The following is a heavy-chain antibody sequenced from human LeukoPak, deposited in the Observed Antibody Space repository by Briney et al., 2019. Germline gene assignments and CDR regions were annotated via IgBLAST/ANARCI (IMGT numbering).Heavy chain of an antibody. CDR1: GFTVSSNY. CDR3: ATLSRPPGAPYYFDY. V-gene: IGHV3-66*01. D-gene: IGHD4/OR15-4a*01. CDR2: IYSGGST. Sequence: GGSLRLSCAASGFTVSSNYMSRVRQAPGKGLEWVSVIYSGGSTYYADSVKGRFTISRDNSKNTLYLQMNSLRAEDTAVYYCATLSRPPGAPYYFDYWGQRTLVTVSS. J-gene: IGHJ4*02.